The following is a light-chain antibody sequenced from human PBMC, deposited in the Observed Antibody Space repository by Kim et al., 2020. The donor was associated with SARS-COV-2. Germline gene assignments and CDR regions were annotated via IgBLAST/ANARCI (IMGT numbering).Light chain of an antibody. V-gene: IGKV3-20*01. J-gene: IGKJ4*01. CDR2: GAS. CDR1: QTVSSSY. CDR3: QQYASSPLT. Sequence: CPGERATLSCSASQTVSSSYLAWYQQKPGQAPRLVIYGASSRATGIPDRFSGSGSGTDFTLTISGLEPEDFAVYYCQQYASSPLTFGGGTKVDIK.